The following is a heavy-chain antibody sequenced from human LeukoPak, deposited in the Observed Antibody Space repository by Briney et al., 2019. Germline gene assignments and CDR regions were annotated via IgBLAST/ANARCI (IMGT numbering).Heavy chain of an antibody. V-gene: IGHV1-18*01. J-gene: IGHJ4*02. CDR1: GYTFNIFA. CDR2: INPHSGNT. CDR3: ATGEAFTGSFDF. D-gene: IGHD3-10*01. Sequence: ASVKVSCKTSGYTFNIFAITWVRQAPGQGLEWMGWINPHSGNTNSAQKVKGRVTLTTDTSTRTAYMERRSLRSDDTAMYYCATGEAFTGSFDFWGQGTVVAVSS.